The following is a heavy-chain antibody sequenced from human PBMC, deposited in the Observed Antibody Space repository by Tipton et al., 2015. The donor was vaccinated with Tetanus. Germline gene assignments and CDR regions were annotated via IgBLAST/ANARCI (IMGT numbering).Heavy chain of an antibody. J-gene: IGHJ4*02. Sequence: GLVKPSETLSLTCTVSDESISSSSYYWGWIRHHPGRGLEWIASISNSGTSYNNPSFRSRVTISVDTSKNQFSLRLTSVTAADTAVYYCARANNEFPKKGPFDSWGQGSLVIVSS. D-gene: IGHD1-1*01. CDR1: DESISSSSYY. CDR2: ISNSGTS. CDR3: ARANNEFPKKGPFDS. V-gene: IGHV4-39*07.